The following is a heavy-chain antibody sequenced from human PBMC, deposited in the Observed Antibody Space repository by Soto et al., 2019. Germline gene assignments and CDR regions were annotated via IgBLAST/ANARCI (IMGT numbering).Heavy chain of an antibody. V-gene: IGHV3-23*01. CDR1: GFTFNIYA. J-gene: IGHJ5*02. CDR3: AKDRYLDNDSRGYLFDT. CDR2: ISRYGDIT. D-gene: IGHD3-22*01. Sequence: EVQLLESGGDLIQPGGSLRLSCAASGFTFNIYAMTWVRQAPGKGLEWVSAISRYGDITYYADSVEGRFSISRDNSKNTLYLQMNSLRAEDTAVYYCAKDRYLDNDSRGYLFDTWGQGTLVTVSS.